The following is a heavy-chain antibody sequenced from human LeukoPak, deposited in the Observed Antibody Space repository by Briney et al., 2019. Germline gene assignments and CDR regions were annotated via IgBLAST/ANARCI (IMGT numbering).Heavy chain of an antibody. CDR1: GFTFSIYA. CDR3: ATLGRIAVAGSRTFDY. V-gene: IGHV3-23*01. CDR2: ISGNGGTA. Sequence: PGGSLRLSCAASGFTFSIYAMSWVRQAPGKGLEWVSAISGNGGTAYYADSVKGRFTISRDNSKNTLYLQMNSLRAEGTAVYYCATLGRIAVAGSRTFDYWGQGTLVTVSS. J-gene: IGHJ4*02. D-gene: IGHD6-19*01.